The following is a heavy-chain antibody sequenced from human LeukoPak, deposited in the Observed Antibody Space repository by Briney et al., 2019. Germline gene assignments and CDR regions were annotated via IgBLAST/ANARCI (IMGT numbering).Heavy chain of an antibody. D-gene: IGHD2-8*01. V-gene: IGHV3-23*01. CDR1: GFTFSSHA. Sequence: GGSLRLSCAASGFTFSSHAMSWVRQAPGKGLEWVSAISGSGGSTYYADSVKGRFTISRDNSKNTLYLQMNSLRAEDTAVYYCAKGGYCTNGVCYELDYWGQGTLVTVSS. CDR2: ISGSGGST. J-gene: IGHJ4*02. CDR3: AKGGYCTNGVCYELDY.